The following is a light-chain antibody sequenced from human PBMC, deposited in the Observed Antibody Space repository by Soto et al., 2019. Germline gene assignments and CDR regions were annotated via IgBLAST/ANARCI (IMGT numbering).Light chain of an antibody. CDR3: QQYHNWPPQYT. CDR1: QSVASN. V-gene: IGKV3-15*01. Sequence: EIVMTQSPASLSVSPGDGATLSCRASQSVASNVAWYQQKPGQGPRLLIHGAFTMAVGVPARFSGSGSGTDFTRTINSLQSEDFAVYFCQQYHNWPPQYTFGQGTKLQIK. CDR2: GAF. J-gene: IGKJ2*01.